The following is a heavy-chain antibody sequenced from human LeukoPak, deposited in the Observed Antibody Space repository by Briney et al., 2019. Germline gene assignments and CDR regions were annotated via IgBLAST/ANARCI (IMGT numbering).Heavy chain of an antibody. CDR1: GGSISSYY. J-gene: IGHJ4*02. Sequence: SETLSLTCTVSGGSISSYYWSWIRQPAGKGLEWIGRIRSSGSTNYNPSLKSRVTMSVDTSKNQFSLKVTSVTAADTAVYYCARDLAASSSYWSQGALVTVSS. D-gene: IGHD6-19*01. CDR3: ARDLAASSSY. V-gene: IGHV4-4*07. CDR2: IRSSGST.